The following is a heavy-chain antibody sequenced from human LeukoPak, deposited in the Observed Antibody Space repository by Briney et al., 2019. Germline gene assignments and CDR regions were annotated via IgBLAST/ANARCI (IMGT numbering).Heavy chain of an antibody. D-gene: IGHD3-10*01. CDR3: ARGGSSRGDRFDY. V-gene: IGHV1-69*05. CDR2: IIPIFGTA. CDR1: GGTFSSYA. Sequence: SVKVSCKDSGGTFSSYAISWVRQAPGQGLEWMGRIIPIFGTANYAQKFQGRVTITTDESTSTAYMGLSSLRSEDTAVYYCARGGSSRGDRFDYWGQGTLVTVSS. J-gene: IGHJ4*02.